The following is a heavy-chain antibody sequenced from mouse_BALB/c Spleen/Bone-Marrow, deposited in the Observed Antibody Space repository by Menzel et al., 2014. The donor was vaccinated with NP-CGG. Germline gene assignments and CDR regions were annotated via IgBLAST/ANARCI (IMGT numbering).Heavy chain of an antibody. Sequence: QVQLQQSGAELVRPGTSVKVSCKAPGYAFTNYLIEWVKQRPGQGLVWIGVINPGSGGTNYNEKFKGKATLTAYKSSSTAYMQLSSLTSDDSAVYFCARELGVFAYWGQGTLVTVSA. CDR2: INPGSGGT. CDR3: ARELGVFAY. CDR1: GYAFTNYL. V-gene: IGHV1-54*01. D-gene: IGHD4-1*01. J-gene: IGHJ3*01.